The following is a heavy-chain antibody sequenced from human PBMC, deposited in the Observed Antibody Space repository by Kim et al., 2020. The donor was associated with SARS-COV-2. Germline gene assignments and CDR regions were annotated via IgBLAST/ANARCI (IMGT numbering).Heavy chain of an antibody. Sequence: SETLSLTCAVYGGSFSGYYWSWIRQPPGKGLEWIGEINHSGSTNYNPSLKSRVTISVDTSKNQFSLKLSSVTAADTAVYYCARWGMFSIVATIKAYYYGMDVWGQGTTVTVSS. D-gene: IGHD5-12*01. J-gene: IGHJ6*02. CDR1: GGSFSGYY. CDR3: ARWGMFSIVATIKAYYYGMDV. V-gene: IGHV4-34*01. CDR2: INHSGST.